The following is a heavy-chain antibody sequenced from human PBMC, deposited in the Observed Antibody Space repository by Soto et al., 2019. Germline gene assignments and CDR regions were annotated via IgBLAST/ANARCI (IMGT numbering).Heavy chain of an antibody. CDR3: ARVPLVVLRGVTRDWGSYYYYYGIDF. CDR1: GFTFSTYA. Sequence: GGSLRLSCAASGFTFSTYAMSWARQTPGKGLEWVSTILDTGGSTYYADSVKGRFTVSRDNSKNTLYLQMNSLRAEDSAVYYCARVPLVVLRGVTRDWGSYYYYYGIDFWGQGTTVTVSS. D-gene: IGHD3-10*01. J-gene: IGHJ6*02. V-gene: IGHV3-23*01. CDR2: ILDTGGST.